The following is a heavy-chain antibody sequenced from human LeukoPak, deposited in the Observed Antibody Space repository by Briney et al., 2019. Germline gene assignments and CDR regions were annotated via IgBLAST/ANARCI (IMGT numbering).Heavy chain of an antibody. J-gene: IGHJ4*02. CDR3: TADVPNDDGDYVPIDY. Sequence: GSLRLSCAASGFTFSNAWMSWVHQAPGKGLEWVGRIKSKTDGGTTDYAAPVKGRFTISRDDSKNTLYLQMNSLKTEDTAVYYCTADVPNDDGDYVPIDYWGQGTLVTVSS. D-gene: IGHD4-17*01. CDR1: GFTFSNAW. CDR2: IKSKTDGGTT. V-gene: IGHV3-15*01.